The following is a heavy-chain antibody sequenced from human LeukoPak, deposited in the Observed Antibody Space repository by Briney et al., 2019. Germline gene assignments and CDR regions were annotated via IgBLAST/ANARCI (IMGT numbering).Heavy chain of an antibody. CDR1: GYTFTSYY. J-gene: IGHJ4*02. CDR2: INPSGGST. D-gene: IGHD6-19*01. V-gene: IGHV1-46*03. Sequence: ASVKVSCTASGYTFTSYYMHWVRQAPGQGIEWMGIINPSGGSTSYAQKFQGRVTMTRDTSTSTVYMELSSLRSEDTAVYYCARVPPAPLSPIAVATNYFDYWGPGTLVTVSS. CDR3: ARVPPAPLSPIAVATNYFDY.